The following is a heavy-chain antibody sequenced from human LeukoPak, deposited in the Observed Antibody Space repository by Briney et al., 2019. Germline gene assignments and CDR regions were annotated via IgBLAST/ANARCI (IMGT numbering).Heavy chain of an antibody. D-gene: IGHD6-13*01. V-gene: IGHV3-21*01. Sequence: GGSLRLSCAASGFTFSSYSMNWVRQAPGKGLEWGSSISSSSSYIYYADSVKGRFTISRDNAKNSLYLQMNSLRAEDTAVYYCARDADSSSWSQFDYWGQGTLVTVSS. CDR1: GFTFSSYS. J-gene: IGHJ4*02. CDR3: ARDADSSSWSQFDY. CDR2: ISSSSSYI.